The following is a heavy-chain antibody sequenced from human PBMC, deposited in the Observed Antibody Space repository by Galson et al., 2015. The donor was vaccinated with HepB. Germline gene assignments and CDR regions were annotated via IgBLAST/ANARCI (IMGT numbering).Heavy chain of an antibody. J-gene: IGHJ4*02. CDR1: GGSISSYY. V-gene: IGHV4-4*07. D-gene: IGHD6-19*01. Sequence: ETLSLTCTVSGGSISSYYWSWIRQPAGRGLEWIGRIYTSGSTNYNPSLKSRVTMSVDTSKNQFSLKLSSVTAADTAVYYCAREGIAVAGRVLGTDYWGQGTLVTVSS. CDR3: AREGIAVAGRVLGTDY. CDR2: IYTSGST.